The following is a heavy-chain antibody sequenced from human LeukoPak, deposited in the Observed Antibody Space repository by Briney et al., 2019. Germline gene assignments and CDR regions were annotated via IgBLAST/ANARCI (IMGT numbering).Heavy chain of an antibody. V-gene: IGHV3-7*01. CDR3: ARGGYTSSWYISRDY. D-gene: IGHD6-13*01. CDR1: AFTFSRYW. CDR2: IKEDGSEK. J-gene: IGHJ4*02. Sequence: GWSLRLSRVASAFTFSRYWMTWVRQAPGKGLEWVANIKEDGSEKYYVDSVKGRFSISRDNTKNSLYLQMNSLRAEDTAVYYCARGGYTSSWYISRDYWGQGTLVTVSS.